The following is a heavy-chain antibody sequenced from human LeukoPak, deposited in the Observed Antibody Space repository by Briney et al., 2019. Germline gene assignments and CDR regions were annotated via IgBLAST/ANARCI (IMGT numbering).Heavy chain of an antibody. CDR3: ATIADNLRYYYYYMDV. CDR2: IIPIFGTA. J-gene: IGHJ6*03. CDR1: GGTFSSYA. V-gene: IGHV1-69*06. Sequence: ASVKVSCKASGGTFSSYAISWVRQAPGQGLEWMGGIIPIFGTANYAQKFQGRVTITADKSTSTAYMELSSLRSEDTAVYYCATIADNLRYYYYYMDVWGKGTTVTVSS. D-gene: IGHD3-9*01.